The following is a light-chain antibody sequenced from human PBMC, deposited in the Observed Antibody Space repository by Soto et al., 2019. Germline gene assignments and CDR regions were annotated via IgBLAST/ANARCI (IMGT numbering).Light chain of an antibody. V-gene: IGKV1-27*01. CDR2: AAS. J-gene: IGKJ1*01. Sequence: DIQMPQYPSSLSASLGDRFTITCLASLPISNYLAWYQQKPGKIPNLLIYAASTLQAGVPSRFSGSGSGTDFTLTISSLQPDDFATYYCQHSTIHSEAFGQGTMVDI. CDR3: QHSTIHSEA. CDR1: LPISNY.